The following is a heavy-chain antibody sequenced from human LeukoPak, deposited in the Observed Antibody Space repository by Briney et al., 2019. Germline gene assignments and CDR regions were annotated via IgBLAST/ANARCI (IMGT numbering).Heavy chain of an antibody. CDR2: ISGSGMSI. J-gene: IGHJ4*02. CDR3: ARDRTTVTVFDY. V-gene: IGHV3-48*03. D-gene: IGHD4-17*01. Sequence: PGGSLRLSCVASGFIFNDYEMNWVRQAPGKGLEWVSYISGSGMSIHYADSVKGRFTISRDNAKNSLYLQMNSLRAEDTAVYYCARDRTTVTVFDYWGQGTLVTVSS. CDR1: GFIFNDYE.